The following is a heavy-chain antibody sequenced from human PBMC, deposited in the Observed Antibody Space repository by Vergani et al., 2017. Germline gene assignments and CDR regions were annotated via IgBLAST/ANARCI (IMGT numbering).Heavy chain of an antibody. CDR2: IYPSESDN. CDR3: ARHTTYTDS. CDR1: EYSFGNYW. J-gene: IGHJ4*02. V-gene: IGHV5-51*01. Sequence: EVALVQSGPEMRKPGESLTISCKGSEYSFGNYWIGWVRQMPGKGLEWMGIIYPSESDNRYSPSFQGQVTISADKSISTAFLQWDSLKGSDTALYYCARHTTYTDSWGQGTLVTVSS. D-gene: IGHD1-1*01.